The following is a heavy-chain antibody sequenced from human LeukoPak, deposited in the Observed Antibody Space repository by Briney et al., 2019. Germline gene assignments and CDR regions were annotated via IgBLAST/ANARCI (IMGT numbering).Heavy chain of an antibody. CDR3: ARQGRRNWYFDL. CDR2: IYYSGST. V-gene: IGHV4-61*01. CDR1: GYSLSSGFF. Sequence: SETLSLTCTVSGYSLSSGFFCDWIRQPPGKGLEWIGYIYYSGSTNYNPSLKSRVTISVDTSKNQFSLKLSSVTAADTAVYYCARQGRRNWYFDLWGRGTLVTVST. J-gene: IGHJ2*01.